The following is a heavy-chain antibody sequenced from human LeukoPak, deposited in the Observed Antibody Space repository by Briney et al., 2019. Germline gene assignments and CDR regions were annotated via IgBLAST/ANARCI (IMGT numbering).Heavy chain of an antibody. J-gene: IGHJ6*02. CDR3: ARVPYYDFWSGYYTTPYYYYGMDV. Sequence: PGGSLRLSCAASGFTFSSYAMSWVRQAPGKGLEWVAVISYDGSNKYYADSVKGRFTISRDNSKNTLYLQMNSLRAEDTAVYYCARVPYYDFWSGYYTTPYYYYGMDVWGQGTTVTVSS. D-gene: IGHD3-3*01. CDR1: GFTFSSYA. CDR2: ISYDGSNK. V-gene: IGHV3-30-3*01.